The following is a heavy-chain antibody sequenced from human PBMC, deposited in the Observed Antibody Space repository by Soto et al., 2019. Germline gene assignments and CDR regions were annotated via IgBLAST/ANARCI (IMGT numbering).Heavy chain of an antibody. CDR1: GRSMSSNY. D-gene: IGHD4-4*01. J-gene: IGHJ4*02. V-gene: IGHV4-59*01. CDR2: VFYGGT. CDR3: PSYRGAFYFEH. Sequence: PSETLSLTCSVSGRSMSSNYWSWIRQSPDRGLEWLGYVFYGGTDYNPSLEGRITMSVETSKSQFSLRLSSVSAADTAVYYCPSYRGAFYFEHWGQGILVTVSS.